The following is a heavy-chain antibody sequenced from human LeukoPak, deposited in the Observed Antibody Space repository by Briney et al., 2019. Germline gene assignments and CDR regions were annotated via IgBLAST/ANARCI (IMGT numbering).Heavy chain of an antibody. D-gene: IGHD1-1*01. CDR1: GFTFSDYY. Sequence: GGSLRLSCAASGFTFSDYYMSWIRQVPGKGLEWVSYITSSGDTIYYADSVKGRFTISRDIPENSVYLQMNSLRAEDTAVYYCARGHWNGPGDYYFDYWGQGTLVTVSS. CDR2: ITSSGDTI. CDR3: ARGHWNGPGDYYFDY. J-gene: IGHJ4*02. V-gene: IGHV3-11*01.